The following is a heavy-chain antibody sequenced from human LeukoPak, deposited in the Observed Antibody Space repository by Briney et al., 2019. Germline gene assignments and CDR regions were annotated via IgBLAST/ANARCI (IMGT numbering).Heavy chain of an antibody. CDR1: GFTFRSSW. J-gene: IGHJ3*02. CDR3: ASFTNSAAFDI. V-gene: IGHV3-74*01. Sequence: TEGSLRLSCAASGFTFRSSWMHWVRQAPGKGLVWVSRINTDGSGTIYADSVKGRFTISRDNAKNTLYLQMNSLRVEDTAVYYCASFTNSAAFDIWGQGTMVTVSS. D-gene: IGHD4-23*01. CDR2: INTDGSGT.